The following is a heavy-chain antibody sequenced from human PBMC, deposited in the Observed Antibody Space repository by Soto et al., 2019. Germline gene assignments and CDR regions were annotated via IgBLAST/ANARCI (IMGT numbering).Heavy chain of an antibody. J-gene: IGHJ4*02. CDR3: ARGSSSGWPHILHY. V-gene: IGHV1-3*01. D-gene: IGHD6-19*01. CDR2: INAGNGNT. CDR1: GYTFTSYA. Sequence: ASVKVSCKASGYTFTSYAMHWVRQAPGQRLEWMGWINAGNGNTKYSQKFQGRVTITRDTSASTAYMELSSLRSEDTAVYYCARGSSSGWPHILHYWGQGTLVTVSS.